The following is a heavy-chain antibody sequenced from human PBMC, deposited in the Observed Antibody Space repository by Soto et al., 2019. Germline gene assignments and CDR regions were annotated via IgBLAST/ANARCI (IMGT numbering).Heavy chain of an antibody. CDR3: TTDLLRTIYDYGSGSYRHFDY. CDR2: IKSKTDGGTT. J-gene: IGHJ4*02. V-gene: IGHV3-15*01. CDR1: GFTFSNAW. D-gene: IGHD3-10*01. Sequence: GGSLRLSCAASGFTFSNAWMSWVRQAPGKGLEWVGRIKSKTDGGTTDYAAPVKGRFTISRDDSKNTLYLQMNSLKTEDTAVYYCTTDLLRTIYDYGSGSYRHFDYWGQGTLVTVSS.